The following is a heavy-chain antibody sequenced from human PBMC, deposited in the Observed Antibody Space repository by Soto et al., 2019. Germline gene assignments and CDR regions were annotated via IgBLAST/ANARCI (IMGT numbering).Heavy chain of an antibody. V-gene: IGHV4-30-4*01. J-gene: IGHJ6*02. CDR3: ARLLYYDISQPVGMDV. CDR2: IYYSGST. CDR1: GGSISSGDYY. Sequence: PSETLSLTCTVSGGSISSGDYYWSWIRQPPGKGLEWIGYIYYSGSTYYNPSLKSRVTISVDTSKNQFSLKLSSVTAADTAVYYCARLLYYDISQPVGMDVWGQGTTVTVSS. D-gene: IGHD3-9*01.